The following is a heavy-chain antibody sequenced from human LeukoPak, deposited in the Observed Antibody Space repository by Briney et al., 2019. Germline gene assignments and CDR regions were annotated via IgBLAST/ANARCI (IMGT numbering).Heavy chain of an antibody. D-gene: IGHD2-21*02. CDR2: IKSKTDGGTT. CDR3: TTFYVVVTPTVDY. V-gene: IGHV3-15*07. Sequence: GGSLRLSCAASGFTFSNAWMNWVRQAPGKGLEWVGRIKSKTDGGTTDYAAPVKGRFTTSRDDSKNTLYLQMNSLKTEDTAVYYCTTFYVVVTPTVDYWGQGTLVTVSS. J-gene: IGHJ4*02. CDR1: GFTFSNAW.